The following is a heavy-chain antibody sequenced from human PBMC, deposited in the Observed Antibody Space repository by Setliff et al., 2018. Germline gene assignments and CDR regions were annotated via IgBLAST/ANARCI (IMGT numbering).Heavy chain of an antibody. CDR3: MRLVRFCSRTVCQRTSGDEA. CDR1: GYTFRQSI. J-gene: IGHJ5*02. D-gene: IGHD3-3*01. CDR2: IGVYSGNT. V-gene: IGHV1-18*01. Sequence: ASVKVSCKASGYTFRQSILSWVRQAPGQGLEWLGWIGVYSGNTYSAQRFQGRVSLTTDESTNTAYLELRGLRSDDTAVYYCMRLVRFCSRTVCQRTSGDEAWGQGTLVTVSS.